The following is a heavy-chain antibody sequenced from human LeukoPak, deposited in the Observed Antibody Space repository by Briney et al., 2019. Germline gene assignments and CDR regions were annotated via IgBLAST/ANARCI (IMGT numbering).Heavy chain of an antibody. D-gene: IGHD3-10*01. Sequence: ASVKVSCKASGYTFTGYYMHWVRQAPGQGLEWMGWINPNSGGTNYARKFQGRVTMTRDTSISTAYMELSRLRSDDTAVYYCARVNYYGSGSYYLPFDYWGQGTLVTVSS. CDR2: INPNSGGT. CDR3: ARVNYYGSGSYYLPFDY. J-gene: IGHJ4*02. CDR1: GYTFTGYY. V-gene: IGHV1-2*02.